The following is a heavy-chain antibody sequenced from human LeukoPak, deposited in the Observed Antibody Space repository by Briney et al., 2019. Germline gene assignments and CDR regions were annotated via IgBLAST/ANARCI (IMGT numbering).Heavy chain of an antibody. CDR3: ARGSPPRVYYDRSGYYSYYFDY. V-gene: IGHV1-2*02. D-gene: IGHD3-22*01. CDR1: GHTFTGYY. Sequence: GASVKVSCKASGHTFTGYYIHWVRQAPGQGLEWMGWINPNNGGTVYAQKFQGRVTLTRDTSISTAYMELSRLRSDDTAVYYCARGSPPRVYYDRSGYYSYYFDYWGQGTLVTVSS. CDR2: INPNNGGT. J-gene: IGHJ4*02.